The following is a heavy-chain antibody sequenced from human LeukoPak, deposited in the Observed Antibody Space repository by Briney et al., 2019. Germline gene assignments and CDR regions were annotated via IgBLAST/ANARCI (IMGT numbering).Heavy chain of an antibody. CDR1: GYTFTSSD. V-gene: IGHV1-8*01. Sequence: GASVKVSCKASGYTFTSSDINWVRQATGHGLEWMGWMNPNSGNTGYAQKFQGRVTMTRNTAISTAYMELRSLRSEDAAVYYCARTTSKKNTLDYWGQGTLVTVSS. CDR2: MNPNSGNT. D-gene: IGHD1-1*01. J-gene: IGHJ4*02. CDR3: ARTTSKKNTLDY.